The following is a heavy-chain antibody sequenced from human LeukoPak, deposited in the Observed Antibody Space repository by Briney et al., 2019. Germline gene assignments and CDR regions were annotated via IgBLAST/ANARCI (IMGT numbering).Heavy chain of an antibody. CDR2: ISAYNGNT. CDR1: GYTFTSYG. V-gene: IGHV1-18*01. D-gene: IGHD3-10*01. CDR3: ARESDGSGSPYYFDY. J-gene: IGHJ4*02. Sequence: ASVKVSCKASGYTFTSYGINWVRQAPGQGLEWMGWISAYNGNTNYAQKLQGRVTMTTDTSTSTAYMELRSLRSDDTAVYYCARESDGSGSPYYFDYWGQGTLVTVSS.